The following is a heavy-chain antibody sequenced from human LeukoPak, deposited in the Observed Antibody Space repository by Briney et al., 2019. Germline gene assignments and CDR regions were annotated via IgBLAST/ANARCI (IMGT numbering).Heavy chain of an antibody. D-gene: IGHD2-2*01. CDR1: GGSISSYY. J-gene: IGHJ4*02. CDR3: ARGTYAYVRSYFDY. V-gene: IGHV4-59*08. Sequence: PSETLSLTCTVSGGSISSYYWSWIRQPPGKGLEWIGYIYYSGSTYYNPSLKSRVTISVDTSKNQFSLKLSSVTAADTAVYYCARGTYAYVRSYFDYWGQGTLVTVSS. CDR2: IYYSGST.